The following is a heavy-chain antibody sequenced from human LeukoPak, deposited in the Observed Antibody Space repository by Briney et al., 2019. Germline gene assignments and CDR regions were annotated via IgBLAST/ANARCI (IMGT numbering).Heavy chain of an antibody. D-gene: IGHD2-15*01. CDR2: ISGSGGST. CDR3: ARAVDCSGGSCYSYYYYYYYMDV. CDR1: GFTFSSYA. J-gene: IGHJ6*03. V-gene: IGHV3-23*01. Sequence: GGSLRLSCAASGFTFSSYAMSWVRQAPGKGLEWVSAISGSGGSTYYADSVKGRFTISRDNSKNTLYLQMNSLRDEDTAVYYCARAVDCSGGSCYSYYYYYYYMDVWGKGTTVTVSS.